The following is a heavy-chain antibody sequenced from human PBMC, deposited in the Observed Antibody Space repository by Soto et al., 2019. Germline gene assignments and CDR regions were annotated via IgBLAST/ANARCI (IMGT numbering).Heavy chain of an antibody. CDR2: ISPYNGKT. V-gene: IGHV1-18*01. J-gene: IGHJ4*02. Sequence: QINLVQSGAEVKKAGASVKVSCKASGYTFISYGIAWARQAPGQGLEWMGWISPYNGKTYYAQKFQDRVTLTTDTSTSTAYMDVRSLRSDDTALYYCARAGYATSWVDILHTGVHGVEIDFWGQGTLVTVSS. D-gene: IGHD6-13*01. CDR3: ARAGYATSWVDILHTGVHGVEIDF. CDR1: GYTFISYG.